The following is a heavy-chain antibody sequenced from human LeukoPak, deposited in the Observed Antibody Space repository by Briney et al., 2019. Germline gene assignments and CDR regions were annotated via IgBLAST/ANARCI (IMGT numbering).Heavy chain of an antibody. J-gene: IGHJ4*02. Sequence: PGGSLRLSCAASGFTFSTYTMNWVRQAPGKGLEWISYISSNGSAIYYADSVKGRFTISRDNAKNSLYLQMNSLRAEDTAVYYCARDYNFDYWGQGTLVTVSS. CDR3: ARDYNFDY. V-gene: IGHV3-48*04. CDR1: GFTFSTYT. CDR2: ISSNGSAI.